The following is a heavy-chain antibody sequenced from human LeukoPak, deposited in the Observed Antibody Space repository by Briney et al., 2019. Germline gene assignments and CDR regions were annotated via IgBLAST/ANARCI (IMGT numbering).Heavy chain of an antibody. J-gene: IGHJ5*02. D-gene: IGHD3-3*01. CDR2: IYPSGNT. CDR1: GGSISTTNYY. Sequence: SETLPLTCAVSGGSISTTNYYWGWIRQPPGRDLEWIGSIYPSGNTYYNPSLESRVTISVDTSKNQLSLKLTSATAADTSVYYCARHSGLRSPFDPWGQGTLVTVSS. V-gene: IGHV4-39*01. CDR3: ARHSGLRSPFDP.